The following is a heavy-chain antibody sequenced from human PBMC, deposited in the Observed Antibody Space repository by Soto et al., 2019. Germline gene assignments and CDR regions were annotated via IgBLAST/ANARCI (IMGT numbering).Heavy chain of an antibody. J-gene: IGHJ4*02. Sequence: QVHLVASGGGVVQPGRSLRLSCAASGFTFSNYAMHWVRQAPGKGLEWVALLSFDGSNEYYADSVKGRFTISRDNTNNMLFLQMNSLRPEDTAVYYCAKDPGVGYCSGGSCYVPDFWGQGTLVTVSS. CDR3: AKDPGVGYCSGGSCYVPDF. D-gene: IGHD2-15*01. CDR1: GFTFSNYA. CDR2: LSFDGSNE. V-gene: IGHV3-30-3*01.